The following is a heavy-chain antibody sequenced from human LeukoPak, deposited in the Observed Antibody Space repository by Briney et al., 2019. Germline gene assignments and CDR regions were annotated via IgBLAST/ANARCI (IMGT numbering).Heavy chain of an antibody. Sequence: TSETLSLTCAVYGGSFSGYYWSWIRQPPGKGLEWIGEINHSGSTNYNPSLKSRVTISVDTSKNQFSLKLGSVTAADTAVYYCARGGSSSWSNYYYYYYMDVWGKGTTVTVSS. J-gene: IGHJ6*03. CDR2: INHSGST. CDR3: ARGGSSSWSNYYYYYYMDV. D-gene: IGHD6-13*01. V-gene: IGHV4-34*01. CDR1: GGSFSGYY.